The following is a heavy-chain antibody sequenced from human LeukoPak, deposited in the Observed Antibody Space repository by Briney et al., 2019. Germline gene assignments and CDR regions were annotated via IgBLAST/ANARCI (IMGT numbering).Heavy chain of an antibody. J-gene: IGHJ4*02. Sequence: QSGGSLRLSCAASGFTFSSYWMQWVRQAPGKGPLWVSRINSDGGNTAYADSVKGRFIVSRDNAKNTLYLQMNSLRVEDTAVYYCARGGCCRDGYSYGNYWGQGTLVTVSS. CDR3: ARGGCCRDGYSYGNY. D-gene: IGHD5-24*01. V-gene: IGHV3-74*01. CDR1: GFTFSSYW. CDR2: INSDGGNT.